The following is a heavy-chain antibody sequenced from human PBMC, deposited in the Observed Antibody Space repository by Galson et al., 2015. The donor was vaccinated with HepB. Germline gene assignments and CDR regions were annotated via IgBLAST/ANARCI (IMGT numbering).Heavy chain of an antibody. CDR2: ISVYNGKT. D-gene: IGHD3-3*02. J-gene: IGHJ4*02. V-gene: IGHV1-18*01. CDR3: ARDRVRHHFDSAVEY. Sequence: SVKVSCKASDYTFTDYGINWVRQAPGQGLEWMGWISVYNGKTKYAQKFQGRVTMTTDTSTSTAYMELRSLRSDDTATYYCARDRVRHHFDSAVEYWGQGALISVSS. CDR1: DYTFTDYG.